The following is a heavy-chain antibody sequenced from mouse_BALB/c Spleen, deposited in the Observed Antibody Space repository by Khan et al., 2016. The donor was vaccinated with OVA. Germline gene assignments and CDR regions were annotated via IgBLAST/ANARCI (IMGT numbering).Heavy chain of an antibody. D-gene: IGHD1-1*01. CDR2: IWAGGST. Sequence: VQLVESGPGLVAPSQSLSITCTVSGFSLTNYGVHWVRQPPSEGLEWLAVIWAGGSTNYNSALMSRLSISKDNSKSHVFLQLNSLHTNDTAMYYCARPYYGSAWFAYWGQGTLVTVSA. J-gene: IGHJ3*01. CDR1: GFSLTNYG. V-gene: IGHV2-9*02. CDR3: ARPYYGSAWFAY.